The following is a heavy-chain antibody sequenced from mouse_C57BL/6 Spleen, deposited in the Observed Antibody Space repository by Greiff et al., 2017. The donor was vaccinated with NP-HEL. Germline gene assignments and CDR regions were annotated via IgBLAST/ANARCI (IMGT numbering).Heavy chain of an antibody. CDR3: APLTEYYYAMDY. CDR1: GFTFSSYA. CDR2: ISDGGSYT. J-gene: IGHJ4*01. V-gene: IGHV5-4*01. D-gene: IGHD4-1*01. Sequence: EVQRVESGGGLVKPGGSLKLSCAASGFTFSSYAMSWVRQTPEKRLEWVATISDGGSYTYYPDNVEGRFTISRDNAKNNLYLQMSHLKSEDTAMYYCAPLTEYYYAMDYWGQGTSVTVSS.